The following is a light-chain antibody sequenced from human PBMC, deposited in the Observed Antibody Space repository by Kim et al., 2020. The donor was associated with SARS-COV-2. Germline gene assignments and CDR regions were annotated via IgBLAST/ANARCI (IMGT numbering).Light chain of an antibody. CDR3: QAWDSSTSV. CDR2: QDS. Sequence: VSPGQTASITCSGDKLGDKYACWYHQKPGQSPVLVIYQDSKRPSGIPERFSGSNSGNTATLTISGTQAMDEADYYCQAWDSSTSVFGGGTQLTVL. J-gene: IGLJ3*02. V-gene: IGLV3-1*01. CDR1: KLGDKY.